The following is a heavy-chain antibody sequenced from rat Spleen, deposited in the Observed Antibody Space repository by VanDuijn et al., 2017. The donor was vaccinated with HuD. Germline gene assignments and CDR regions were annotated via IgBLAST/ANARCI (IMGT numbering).Heavy chain of an antibody. D-gene: IGHD1-1*01. Sequence: QVQLRESGPGLVQPSETLSLTCTVSGLSLTRKSVSWIRQPPGKGLEWMGAIWSGGNTDYNSALKSRLSINRDTSKSQVFLKMNSLQTEDTAIYFCARSDYQSGSFPYWGQGVMVTVSS. CDR2: IWSGGNT. CDR3: ARSDYQSGSFPY. J-gene: IGHJ2*01. V-gene: IGHV2-1*01. CDR1: GLSLTRKS.